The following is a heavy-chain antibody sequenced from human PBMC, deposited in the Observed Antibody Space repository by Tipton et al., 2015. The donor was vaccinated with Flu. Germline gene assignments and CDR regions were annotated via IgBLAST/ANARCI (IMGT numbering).Heavy chain of an antibody. J-gene: IGHJ5*02. CDR2: FYYSGST. CDR3: ARSSTAGGPLRP. CDR1: GGSIISSSYY. Sequence: TLSLTCTVSGGSIISSSYYWGWIRQPPGKGLEWIGSFYYSGSTYYNPSLKSRVTISVDTSKNQFSLKLSSVTAADTAVYYCARSSTAGGPLRPWGQGTLVTVSS. D-gene: IGHD2/OR15-2a*01. V-gene: IGHV4-39*07.